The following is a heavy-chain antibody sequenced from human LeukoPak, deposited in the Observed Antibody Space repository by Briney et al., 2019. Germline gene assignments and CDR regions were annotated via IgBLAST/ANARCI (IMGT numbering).Heavy chain of an antibody. Sequence: GGSLRLSCAASGFTFSSYAMSWVRQAPGKGLEWVSAISGSGGSTYYADSVKGRFTISRDNSKNTLYLQMNSPRAEDTAVYYCARRGYSYGPFDYWGQGTLVTVSS. CDR1: GFTFSSYA. D-gene: IGHD5-18*01. J-gene: IGHJ4*02. V-gene: IGHV3-23*01. CDR3: ARRGYSYGPFDY. CDR2: ISGSGGST.